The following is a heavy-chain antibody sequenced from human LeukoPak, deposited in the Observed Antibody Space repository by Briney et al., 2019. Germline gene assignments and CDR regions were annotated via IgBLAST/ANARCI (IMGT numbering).Heavy chain of an antibody. CDR3: ASTRGPEYSSSDFDY. CDR1: GGTFSGYT. V-gene: IGHV1-69*02. Sequence: SVKVSCKASGGTFSGYTISWVRQAPGQGLEWMGRIIPILGIANYAQKFQGRVTITADKSTSTAYMELSSLRSEDTAVYYCASTRGPEYSSSDFDYWGQGTLVTVSS. D-gene: IGHD6-6*01. J-gene: IGHJ4*02. CDR2: IIPILGIA.